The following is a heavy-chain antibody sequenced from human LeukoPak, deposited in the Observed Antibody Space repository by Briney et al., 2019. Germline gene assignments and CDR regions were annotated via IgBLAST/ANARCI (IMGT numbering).Heavy chain of an antibody. CDR2: TYYRSKWYD. D-gene: IGHD2-21*01. CDR1: GDSVSRNSAA. CDR3: ARGRIAYYGMDV. J-gene: IGHJ6*02. Sequence: KCSQTLSLTCAISGDSVSRNSAAWNWIRQSPSRVLEWLGRTYYRSKWYDDFAESVKSRITINPDTSKNQFSLQLNSVTPEDTAVYYCARGRIAYYGMDVWGQGTTVTVSS. V-gene: IGHV6-1*01.